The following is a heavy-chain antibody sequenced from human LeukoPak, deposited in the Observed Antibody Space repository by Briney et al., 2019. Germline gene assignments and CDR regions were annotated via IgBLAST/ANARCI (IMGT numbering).Heavy chain of an antibody. J-gene: IGHJ4*02. V-gene: IGHV1-69*06. Sequence: SVKVSCKASGGTFSSYAISWVRQAPGQGLEWMGGIIPIFGTANYAQKFQGRVTITADKSTSTAYMELSSLRSEDTAVYYCATWGSTQGKGRVGVGIDYWGQGTLVTVSS. CDR1: GGTFSSYA. D-gene: IGHD3-22*01. CDR3: ATWGSTQGKGRVGVGIDY. CDR2: IIPIFGTA.